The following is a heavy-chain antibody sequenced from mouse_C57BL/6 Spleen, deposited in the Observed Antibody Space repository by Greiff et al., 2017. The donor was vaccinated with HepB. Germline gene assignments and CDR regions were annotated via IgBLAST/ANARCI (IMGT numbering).Heavy chain of an antibody. CDR3: ANARGYFDY. J-gene: IGHJ2*01. Sequence: VQLVESGPELVKPGASVKLSCKASGYSFTSYYIHWVKQRPGQGLEWIGWIYPGSGNTKYNEKFKGKATLTADTSSSNAYMQLSSLTSEDSAVYYGANARGYFDYWGQGTTLTVSS. V-gene: IGHV1-66*01. CDR1: GYSFTSYY. CDR2: IYPGSGNT.